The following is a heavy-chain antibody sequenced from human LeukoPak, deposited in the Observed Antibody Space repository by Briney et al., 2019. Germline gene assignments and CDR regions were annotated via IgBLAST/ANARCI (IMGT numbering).Heavy chain of an antibody. D-gene: IGHD3-10*01. Sequence: ASVKVSCKASGYTFTNYYIHWVRQAPGKGLEWMGGFDPEDGETIYAQKFQGRVTMTEDTSTDTAYMELSSLRSEDTAVYYCATVYYYGSGSTYYMDVWGKGTTVTISS. J-gene: IGHJ6*03. V-gene: IGHV1-24*01. CDR1: GYTFTNYY. CDR3: ATVYYYGSGSTYYMDV. CDR2: FDPEDGET.